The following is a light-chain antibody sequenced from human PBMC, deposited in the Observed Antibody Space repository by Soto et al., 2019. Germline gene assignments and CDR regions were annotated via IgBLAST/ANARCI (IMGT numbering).Light chain of an antibody. CDR3: QQLNSYPIT. V-gene: IGKV1-9*01. Sequence: IQLTQSPSSLSTSVGDSVTITCRASQGISNYLAWYQQKPGKAPEVLIYAASTLESGVPSRFSGSGSGTDVTLTISRLQPEDFATYYCQQLNSYPITFGQGTRLEIK. CDR1: QGISNY. CDR2: AAS. J-gene: IGKJ5*01.